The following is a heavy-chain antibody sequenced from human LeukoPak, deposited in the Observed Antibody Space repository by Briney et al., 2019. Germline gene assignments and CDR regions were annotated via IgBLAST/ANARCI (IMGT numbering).Heavy chain of an antibody. D-gene: IGHD3-3*01. Sequence: ASVKVSCKASGYTFTGYYMHWVRQAPGQGLEWLGWINPITGDTKYAQKFQGSVTMTRDTSISTVYMELSGLTSDDTAIYYCARYFAVPDGGGFDYWGQGTLVTVSS. CDR1: GYTFTGYY. CDR2: INPITGDT. CDR3: ARYFAVPDGGGFDY. V-gene: IGHV1-2*02. J-gene: IGHJ4*02.